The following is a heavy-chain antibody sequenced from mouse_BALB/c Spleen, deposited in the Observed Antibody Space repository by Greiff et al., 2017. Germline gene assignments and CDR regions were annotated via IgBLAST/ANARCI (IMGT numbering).Heavy chain of an antibody. J-gene: IGHJ4*01. CDR1: GDSITSGY. CDR3: ARDYGTTGAMDY. D-gene: IGHD2-1*01. Sequence: EVKVEESGPSLVKPSQTLSLTCSVTGDSITSGYWNWIRKFPGNKLEYMGYINYSGSTYYNPSLKSRISITRDTSKNQYYLQLNSVTTEDTASYYCARDYGTTGAMDYWGQGTSVTVSS. V-gene: IGHV3-8*02. CDR2: INYSGST.